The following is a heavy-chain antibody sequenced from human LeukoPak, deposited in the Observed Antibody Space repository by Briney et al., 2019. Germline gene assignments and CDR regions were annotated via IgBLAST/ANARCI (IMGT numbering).Heavy chain of an antibody. CDR3: AREQGGYYYDSSGYYPLAY. V-gene: IGHV3-30*02. CDR1: GFTFSSDG. Sequence: PGGSLRLSCAASGFTFSSDGMHWVRQAPGKGLEWVAFIRYDGSNKYYADSVKGRFTISRDNSKNTLYLQMNSLRAEDTAVYYCAREQGGYYYDSSGYYPLAYWGQGTLVTVSS. CDR2: IRYDGSNK. D-gene: IGHD3-22*01. J-gene: IGHJ4*02.